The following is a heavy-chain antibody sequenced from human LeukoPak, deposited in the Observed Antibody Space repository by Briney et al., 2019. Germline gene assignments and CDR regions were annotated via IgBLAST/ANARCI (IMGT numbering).Heavy chain of an antibody. Sequence: ASVKVSCKASGYIFTDYYMHWVRQAPGQELGWMGRINPNSGGTNYAQKFQGRVTMTRDTSISTAYTELSSLRSDDTAVYYCARPTYGSGSYYPFDYWGQGTLVTVSS. CDR1: GYIFTDYY. J-gene: IGHJ4*02. CDR2: INPNSGGT. D-gene: IGHD3-10*01. CDR3: ARPTYGSGSYYPFDY. V-gene: IGHV1/OR15-1*01.